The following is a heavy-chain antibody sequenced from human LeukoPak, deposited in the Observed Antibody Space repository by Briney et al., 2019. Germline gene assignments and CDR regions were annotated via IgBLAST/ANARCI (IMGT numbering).Heavy chain of an antibody. J-gene: IGHJ3*02. D-gene: IGHD2-2*01. CDR2: IIPMFRTP. CDR3: ASGDYCSNTSCYDGAFDI. CDR1: GGTFSSYA. Sequence: SVKVSCKASGGTFSSYAISWVRQAPGQGLEWMGGIIPMFRTPKYAQKFQGRVTITTDEFTSTEYMELSSLGPEDTAVYYCASGDYCSNTSCYDGAFDIWGQGTMVTVSS. V-gene: IGHV1-69*05.